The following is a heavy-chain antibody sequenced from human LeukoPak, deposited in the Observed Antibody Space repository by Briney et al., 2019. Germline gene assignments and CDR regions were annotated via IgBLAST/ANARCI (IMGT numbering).Heavy chain of an antibody. J-gene: IGHJ4*02. CDR3: ARGLVGATYVFDY. V-gene: IGHV4-59*12. CDR2: IYYSGST. D-gene: IGHD1-26*01. CDR1: GGSISSYY. Sequence: SETLSLTCTVSGGSISSYYWSWIRQPPGKGLEWIGYIYYSGSTNYNPSLKSRVTISVDTSKNQFSLKLSSVTAADTAVYYCARGLVGATYVFDYWGQGTLVTVSS.